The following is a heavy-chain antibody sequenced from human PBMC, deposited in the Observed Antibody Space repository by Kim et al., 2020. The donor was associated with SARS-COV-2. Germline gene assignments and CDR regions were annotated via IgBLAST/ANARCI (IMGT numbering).Heavy chain of an antibody. CDR3: ARVGYDYVWGSYRDYYYYYGMDV. Sequence: GGSLRLSCAASGFTFSDYYMSWIRQAPGKGLEWVSYISSSSSYTNYAYSVKSRFTISRDNAKNSLYLQMNSLRAEDTAVYYCARVGYDYVWGSYRDYYYYYGMDVWGQGTTVTVSS. V-gene: IGHV3-11*05. CDR2: ISSSSSYT. CDR1: GFTFSDYY. D-gene: IGHD3-16*02. J-gene: IGHJ6*02.